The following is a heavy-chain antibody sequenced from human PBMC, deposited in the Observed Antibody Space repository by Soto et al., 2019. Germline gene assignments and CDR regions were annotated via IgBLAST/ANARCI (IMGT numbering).Heavy chain of an antibody. D-gene: IGHD3-10*01. J-gene: IGHJ4*02. CDR3: AKDSYGSGSYYTLAFDY. CDR2: ISGSGGST. V-gene: IGHV3-23*01. Sequence: PGGSLILSCATSRLTFGSYAMDWVRQDPGKGLEWVSAISGSGGSTYYADSVKGRFTISRDNSKNTLYLQMNSLRAEDTAVYYCAKDSYGSGSYYTLAFDYWGQGTLVTVS. CDR1: RLTFGSYA.